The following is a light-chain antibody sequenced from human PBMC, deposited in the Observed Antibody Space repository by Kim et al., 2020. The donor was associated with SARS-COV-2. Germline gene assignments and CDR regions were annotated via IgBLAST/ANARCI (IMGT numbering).Light chain of an antibody. CDR1: SSNIGRNT. CDR2: NNN. Sequence: QSVLTQPRSASATPGQMVTISCSGSSSNIGRNTVNWYQQFPGTAPNLLISNNNQRPSGVPDRFSGSKSGTSASLAINGRQSEDEADYYCATWDDSLKGHVFGTGTKVTVL. V-gene: IGLV1-44*01. CDR3: ATWDDSLKGHV. J-gene: IGLJ1*01.